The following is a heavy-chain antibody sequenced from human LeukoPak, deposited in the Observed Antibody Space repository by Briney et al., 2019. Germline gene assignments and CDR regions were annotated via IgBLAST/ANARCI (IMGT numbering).Heavy chain of an antibody. J-gene: IGHJ4*02. D-gene: IGHD5-18*01. CDR1: GFTYGDYA. V-gene: IGHV3-49*04. CDR2: IRTKAYGGTR. Sequence: GGSLRLSCTAPGFTYGDYAMSWVRQAPGKRLQWVGFIRTKAYGGTREYAASVKGRFTISRDDSKSLAYLQMNSLKTEDTAVYFCTRVDTTMIQYYLDYWGQGTLVTVSS. CDR3: TRVDTTMIQYYLDY.